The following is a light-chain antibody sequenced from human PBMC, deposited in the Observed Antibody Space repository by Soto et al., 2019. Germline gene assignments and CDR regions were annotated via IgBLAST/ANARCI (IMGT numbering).Light chain of an antibody. Sequence: DIQMTQSPSSLSASVGDRVTITCRASQSIRTYLNWYQQKPGKAPKLLIYAASSLQSGVPSRFSGSGSGTDFTLTISSLQPDDFATYYCQMSDSSFTFGQGTRLDTK. J-gene: IGKJ5*01. CDR1: QSIRTY. V-gene: IGKV1-39*01. CDR2: AAS. CDR3: QMSDSSFT.